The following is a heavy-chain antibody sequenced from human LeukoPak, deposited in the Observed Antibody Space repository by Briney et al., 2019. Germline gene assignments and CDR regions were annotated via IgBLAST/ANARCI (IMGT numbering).Heavy chain of an antibody. J-gene: IGHJ5*02. CDR3: AREFLDYGSGSPGGWVDP. V-gene: IGHV1-2*02. Sequence: ASVKVSCKASGYTFTDYYMHWVRQAPGQGLEWMGWINPNSGGTNYAQKFQGRVTMTRDTSIRTAYMELSRLRSDDTAVYYCAREFLDYGSGSPGGWVDPWGQGTLVTVSS. D-gene: IGHD3-10*01. CDR1: GYTFTDYY. CDR2: INPNSGGT.